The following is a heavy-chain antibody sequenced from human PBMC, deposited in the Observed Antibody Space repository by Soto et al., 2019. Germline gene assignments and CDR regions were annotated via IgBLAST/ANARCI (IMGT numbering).Heavy chain of an antibody. D-gene: IGHD1-1*01. CDR1: GFIFSSHW. CDR2: IGPDGSNI. J-gene: IGHJ4*02. V-gene: IGHV3-74*01. CDR3: VRHNNCSYDY. Sequence: GGSLRLSCAASGFIFSSHWMHWVRQAPGKGLVGVSHIGPDGSNIWEADSVRGRFTISRDNARNRLYLQMNSLRDEDTAIYYCVRHNNCSYDYWGRRILVAVSS.